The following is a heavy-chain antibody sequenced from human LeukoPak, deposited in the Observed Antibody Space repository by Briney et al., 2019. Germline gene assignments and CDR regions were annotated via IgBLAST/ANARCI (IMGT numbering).Heavy chain of an antibody. Sequence: GRSLTLSCAASGFTFSSSGMHWVRHAPRKGLGWVAVIGYDGSNKYYAASVKGRFTISRTNSKNTLDLQMNSLRAEDTAVYYCASVVGGYYPPVEGFDMWGQGTMVTVSS. J-gene: IGHJ3*02. V-gene: IGHV3-33*01. CDR1: GFTFSSSG. D-gene: IGHD3-10*01. CDR2: IGYDGSNK. CDR3: ASVVGGYYPPVEGFDM.